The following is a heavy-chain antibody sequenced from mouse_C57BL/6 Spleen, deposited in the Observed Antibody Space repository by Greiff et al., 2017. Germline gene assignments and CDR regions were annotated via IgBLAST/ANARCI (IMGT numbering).Heavy chain of an antibody. CDR1: GFTFTDYY. V-gene: IGHV7-3*01. Sequence: EVKLVESGGGLVQPGGSLSLSCAASGFTFTDYYMSWVRQPPGKALEWLGFIRNKANGYTTEYSASVKGRFTISRDNSQSILYLQMSALRAEDSATYYCARLYCDCGWYFGGRGTATTVAVSS. D-gene: IGHD2-13*01. CDR3: ARLYCDCGWYFGG. CDR2: IRNKANGYTT. J-gene: IGHJ1*03.